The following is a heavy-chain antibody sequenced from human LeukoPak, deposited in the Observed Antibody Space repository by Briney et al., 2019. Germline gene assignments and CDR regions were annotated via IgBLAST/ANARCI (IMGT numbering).Heavy chain of an antibody. CDR3: ARGYCSSTSCYRPDYFDY. CDR2: SYPGDSDT. V-gene: IGHV5-51*01. D-gene: IGHD2-2*02. CDR1: GCIFTSYW. Sequence: GGSLEISCQGSGCIFTSYWIGWVRQLPGKGLEWGGVSYPGDSDTRYSPSFQGQVTISADKSISTAYLQWSSLKASDTAMYYCARGYCSSTSCYRPDYFDYWGQGTLVTVSS. J-gene: IGHJ4*02.